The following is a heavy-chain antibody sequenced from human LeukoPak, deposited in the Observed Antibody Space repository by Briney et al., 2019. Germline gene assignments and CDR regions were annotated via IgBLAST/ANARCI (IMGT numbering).Heavy chain of an antibody. CDR2: INSDGSST. CDR3: IVFGDSNH. J-gene: IGHJ5*02. Sequence: GGSLRLSCAASGFTFSSYWMHWVRQAPGKGLVWVSRINSDGSSTSYADSVKGRFTISRDTSKNTLYLQINSLRVEDTAVYYCIVFGDSNHWGQGTLVTVSS. CDR1: GFTFSSYW. D-gene: IGHD4-17*01. V-gene: IGHV3-74*01.